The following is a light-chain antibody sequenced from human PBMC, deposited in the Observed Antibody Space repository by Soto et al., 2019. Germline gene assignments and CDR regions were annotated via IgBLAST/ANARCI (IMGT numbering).Light chain of an antibody. Sequence: QPVLTPPASVSGSPGQSITISCTGTSSDVGGYNYVSWYQQQPGKAPKFMIYDVSNRPSGVSNRFSGSKSGNTASLTISGLQAEDEADYYCCSYTTSNTRQIVFGTGTKVTVL. CDR1: SSDVGGYNY. CDR2: DVS. J-gene: IGLJ1*01. V-gene: IGLV2-14*01. CDR3: CSYTTSNTRQIV.